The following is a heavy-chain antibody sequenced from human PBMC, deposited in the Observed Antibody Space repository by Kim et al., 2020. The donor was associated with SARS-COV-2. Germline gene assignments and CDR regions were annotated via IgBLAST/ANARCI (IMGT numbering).Heavy chain of an antibody. V-gene: IGHV3-30*03. CDR2: ISYDGSNK. J-gene: IGHJ6*02. Sequence: GGSLRLSCAASGFTFSSYGMHWVRQAPGKGLEWVAVISYDGSNKYYADSVKGRFTISRDNSKNTLYLQMNSLRAEDTAVYYCARRGQLWPRYYYGMDVWGQGTTVTVSS. CDR3: ARRGQLWPRYYYGMDV. D-gene: IGHD5-18*01. CDR1: GFTFSSYG.